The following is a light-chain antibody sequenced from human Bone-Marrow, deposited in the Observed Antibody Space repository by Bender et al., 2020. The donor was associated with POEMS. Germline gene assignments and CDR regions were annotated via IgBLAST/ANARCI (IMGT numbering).Light chain of an antibody. CDR2: SNS. Sequence: SYILTQPPSVSVAPGQTATIACGGNNIGYKSVHWYQQKPGQAPVLVIYSNSDRPSGIPERFSASNSGNTATLTISRVEAEDEADYYCAAWEDSLNGWVFGGGTKLTVL. CDR3: AAWEDSLNGWV. CDR1: NIGYKS. J-gene: IGLJ3*02. V-gene: IGLV3-21*01.